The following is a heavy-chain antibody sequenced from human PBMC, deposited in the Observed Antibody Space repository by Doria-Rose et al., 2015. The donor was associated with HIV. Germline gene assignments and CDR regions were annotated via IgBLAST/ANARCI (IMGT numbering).Heavy chain of an antibody. V-gene: IGHV3-9*01. D-gene: IGHD5-12*01. Sequence: VQLVQSGGGLVQPGRSLRLSCAASGFTFDDYAMHRVRQAPGKGLEWVSGISWNSGIIGYADSVKGRLTISRDNAKNSLYLHLNRLRADDTAVYYCAKDSGSDQGRDGAFHIWGQGTMVTVSS. CDR3: AKDSGSDQGRDGAFHI. J-gene: IGHJ3*02. CDR2: ISWNSGII. CDR1: GFTFDDYA.